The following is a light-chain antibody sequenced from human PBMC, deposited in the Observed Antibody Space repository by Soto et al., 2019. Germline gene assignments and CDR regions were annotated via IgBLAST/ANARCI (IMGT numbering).Light chain of an antibody. CDR1: HDITKY. CDR2: DAS. CDR3: QQYDNLLFT. J-gene: IGKJ3*01. Sequence: DIQMTQSPSSLSASVGERVTITCQASHDITKYLNWYQQKSGQAPKLLIYDASNLETGVPSRFSGSGSGTDFTFTISSLQPEDFATYYCQQYDNLLFTFGPGTKVDVK. V-gene: IGKV1-33*01.